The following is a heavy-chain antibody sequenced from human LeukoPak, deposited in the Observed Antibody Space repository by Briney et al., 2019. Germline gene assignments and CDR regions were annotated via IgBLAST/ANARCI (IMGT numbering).Heavy chain of an antibody. V-gene: IGHV1-2*02. CDR2: INPNSGGT. Sequence: ASAKVSCKASGYTFTGYYMHWVRQAPGQGLEWMGWINPNSGGTSYAQKFQGRVTMTRDTSISTAYMELSRLRSDDTAVYYCAREIAAASFPNWGQGTLVTVSS. CDR1: GYTFTGYY. D-gene: IGHD6-13*01. J-gene: IGHJ4*02. CDR3: AREIAAASFPN.